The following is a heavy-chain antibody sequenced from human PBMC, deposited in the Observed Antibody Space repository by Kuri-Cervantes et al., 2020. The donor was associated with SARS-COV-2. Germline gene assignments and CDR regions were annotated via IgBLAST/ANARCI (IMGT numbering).Heavy chain of an antibody. Sequence: SETLSLTCAVYGGSFSGYYWSWIRQPPGKGLEWIGEINHSGNTNYDPSLRSRVTISIDTSKTQFSLKLSSVTAADTAVYYCARAHSSSWLYYYYYMDVWGKGTTVTVSS. CDR1: GGSFSGYY. J-gene: IGHJ6*03. V-gene: IGHV4-34*01. CDR3: ARAHSSSWLYYYYYMDV. CDR2: INHSGNT. D-gene: IGHD6-13*01.